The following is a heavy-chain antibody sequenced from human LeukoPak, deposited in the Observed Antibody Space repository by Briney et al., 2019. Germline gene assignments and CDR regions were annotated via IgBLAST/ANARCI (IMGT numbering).Heavy chain of an antibody. J-gene: IGHJ4*02. D-gene: IGHD2-2*01. CDR3: ARMYCSSTSCYGPLDY. V-gene: IGHV4-34*01. Sequence: SETLSLTCAVYGGSFSGYYWSWIRQPPGKGLEWIGEINHSGSTNYNPSLKSRVTISVDTSKNQFSLKLSSVTAADTAVYYCARMYCSSTSCYGPLDYWGQGTLVTVPS. CDR2: INHSGST. CDR1: GGSFSGYY.